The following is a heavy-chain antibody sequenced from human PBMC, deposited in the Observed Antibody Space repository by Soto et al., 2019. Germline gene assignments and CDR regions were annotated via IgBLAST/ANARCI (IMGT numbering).Heavy chain of an antibody. CDR2: IYYSGST. Sequence: QVQLQESGPGLVKPSQTLSLTCTVSGGSISSGGYYWSWIRQHPGKGLEWIGYIYYSGSTYYNPSLESRVTISVDTSKNQFSLKLSSVTAADTAVYYCARSGSYGSGPNFDYWGQGTLVTVSS. CDR3: ARSGSYGSGPNFDY. CDR1: GGSISSGGYY. V-gene: IGHV4-31*03. J-gene: IGHJ4*02. D-gene: IGHD3-10*01.